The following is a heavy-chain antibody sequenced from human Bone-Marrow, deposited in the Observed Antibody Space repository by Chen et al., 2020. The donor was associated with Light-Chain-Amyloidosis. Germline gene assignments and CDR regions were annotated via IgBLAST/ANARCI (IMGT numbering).Heavy chain of an antibody. CDR2: IFYDDIT. D-gene: IGHD7-27*01. Sequence: QLQESGPGLVQPSKTLALTCTVSGVSTINSREFYWGWMRQSPGKGLEWIGSIFYDDITYYNPSLKSRVTLSKDPSNNRISLRLRSVTAGDTAMYYCARGPSEVNWGVVQSASVFSFWGQGTMLTVS. CDR3: ARGPSEVNWGVVQSASVFSF. J-gene: IGHJ3*01. V-gene: IGHV4-39*07. CDR1: GVSTINSREFY.